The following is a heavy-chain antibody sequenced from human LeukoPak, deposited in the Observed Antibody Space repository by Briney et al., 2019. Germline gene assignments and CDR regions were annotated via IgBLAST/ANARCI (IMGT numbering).Heavy chain of an antibody. CDR3: ARRGSGTIFDY. D-gene: IGHD3-10*01. Sequence: SSETLSLTCTVSGGSISSYYWSWIRQPPGKGLEWIGYIYYSGSTDYNPSLKSRVTISVGTSKNQFSLKLSSVTAADTAVYYCARRGSGTIFDYWGQGTLVTVSS. CDR2: IYYSGST. V-gene: IGHV4-59*08. CDR1: GGSISSYY. J-gene: IGHJ4*02.